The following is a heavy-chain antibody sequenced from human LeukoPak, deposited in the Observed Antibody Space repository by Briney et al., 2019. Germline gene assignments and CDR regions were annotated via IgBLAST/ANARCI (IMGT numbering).Heavy chain of an antibody. V-gene: IGHV4-39*02. CDR2: IYSGGET. J-gene: IGHJ4*02. Sequence: SETLSLTCTVSGDSISSSHYYWGWIRQSPGTGLEWIGSIYSGGETHYNPSLNSRVTIFLDTSKNRFSLNLISVTATDTAVYYRVRDYSNFVQGDWGQGTLVTVSS. CDR1: GDSISSSHYY. D-gene: IGHD4-11*01. CDR3: VRDYSNFVQGD.